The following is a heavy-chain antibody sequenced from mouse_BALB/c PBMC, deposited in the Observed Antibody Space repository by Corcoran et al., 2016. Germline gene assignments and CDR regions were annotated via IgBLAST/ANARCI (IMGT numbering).Heavy chain of an antibody. CDR2: INTNTGEP. CDR3: TDGSYYYGLDY. D-gene: IGHD2-3*01. Sequence: QIQLVQYGPALKQPGETVKISCRASGYTFTKYGINWVKQAPGKGIKWMGWINTNTGEPTYADEFKGRFAFSLETSASTAYLQSNNLKNEDTATYFCTDGSYYYGLDYCGQGTSVTVSA. CDR1: GYTFTKYG. V-gene: IGHV9-3*02. J-gene: IGHJ4*01.